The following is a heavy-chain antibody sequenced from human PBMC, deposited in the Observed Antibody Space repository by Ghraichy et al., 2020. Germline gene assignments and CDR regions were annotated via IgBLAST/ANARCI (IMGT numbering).Heavy chain of an antibody. D-gene: IGHD2/OR15-2a*01. V-gene: IGHV3-23*01. CDR3: EKGRSTTTHYDY. CDR2: LRCSGDST. CDR1: GFTFSTYA. Sequence: GGSLRLSCAASGFTFSTYAMSWVRQAPGKGLEWVSALRCSGDSTYYADSVKGRFTISRDNSKNTLYLQMNTLSVEDTAVYFCEKGRSTTTHYDYWCQGTLVTVSS. J-gene: IGHJ4*02.